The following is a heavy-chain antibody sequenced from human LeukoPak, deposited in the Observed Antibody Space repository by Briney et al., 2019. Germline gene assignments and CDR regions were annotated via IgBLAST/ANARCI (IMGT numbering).Heavy chain of an antibody. D-gene: IGHD1-26*01. CDR3: AREIVHSGGDC. V-gene: IGHV1-2*02. Sequence: GASVKVSCKASGYTFTDYSIHWVRQAPGQGLEWMGWVTPKNSDTSYTQKFQGRVTMTRDTSISTAHMELSRLTSDDTAVYYCAREIVHSGGDCWGQGTLVIVSS. J-gene: IGHJ4*02. CDR1: GYTFTDYS. CDR2: VTPKNSDT.